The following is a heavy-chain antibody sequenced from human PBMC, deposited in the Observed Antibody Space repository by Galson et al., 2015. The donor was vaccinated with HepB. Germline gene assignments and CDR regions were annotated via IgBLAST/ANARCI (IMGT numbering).Heavy chain of an antibody. CDR1: GFTFSSYA. V-gene: IGHV3-30*04. Sequence: SLRLSCAASGFTFSSYAMHWVRQAPGKGLEWVAVISYDGSNKYYADSVKGRFTISRDNSKNTLYLQMNSLRAEDTAVYYCARSYCSSTSCYYYYGMDVWGQGTTVTVSS. J-gene: IGHJ6*02. D-gene: IGHD2-2*01. CDR2: ISYDGSNK. CDR3: ARSYCSSTSCYYYYGMDV.